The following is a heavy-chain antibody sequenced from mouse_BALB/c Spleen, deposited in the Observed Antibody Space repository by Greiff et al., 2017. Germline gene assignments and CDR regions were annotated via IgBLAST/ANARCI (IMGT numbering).Heavy chain of an antibody. CDR3: ARHYYSYDRGFDY. D-gene: IGHD2-12*01. CDR2: FYPGSGSI. Sequence: VQLQQSGAELVKPGASVKLSCKASGYTFTEYIIHWVKQRYGKGLEWSGWFYPGSGSIKYNENFKDKATLTADKAYSTVYMELSRLTSEASAVYFCARHYYSYDRGFDYWGQGTTLTVSS. CDR1: GYTFTEYI. J-gene: IGHJ2*01. V-gene: IGHV1-62-2*01.